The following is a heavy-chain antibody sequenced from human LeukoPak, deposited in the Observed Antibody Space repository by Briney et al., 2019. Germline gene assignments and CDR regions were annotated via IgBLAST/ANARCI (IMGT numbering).Heavy chain of an antibody. CDR3: AFLFEINVFDM. CDR1: GVSLRTGVNFRTSS. J-gene: IGHJ3*02. CDR2: LVPALGTP. Sequence: SVKVSCKASGVSLRTGVNFRTSSFSWVRQAPGQGLEWMGGLVPALGTPHYAQRLQGRVTITADETTNTLYMELTGLRSEDSAMYFCAFLFEINVFDMWGPGTMVIVSS. V-gene: IGHV1-69*01. D-gene: IGHD2/OR15-2a*01.